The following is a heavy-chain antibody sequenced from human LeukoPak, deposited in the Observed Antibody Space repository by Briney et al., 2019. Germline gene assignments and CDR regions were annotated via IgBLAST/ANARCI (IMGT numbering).Heavy chain of an antibody. Sequence: GGSLRLSCAASGFTVSSNYMSWVRQAPGKGLEWVSVIYSGGSTYYADSVKGRFTISRDNSKNTLYLQMNSLRAEDTAVYYCARDRAITMVRGVIITNYFDYWGQGTLVTVSS. CDR2: IYSGGST. CDR3: ARDRAITMVRGVIITNYFDY. J-gene: IGHJ4*02. V-gene: IGHV3-66*02. D-gene: IGHD3-10*01. CDR1: GFTVSSNY.